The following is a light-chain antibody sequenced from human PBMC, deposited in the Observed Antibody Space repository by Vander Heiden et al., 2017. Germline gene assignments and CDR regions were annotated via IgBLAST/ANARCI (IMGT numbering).Light chain of an antibody. Sequence: AIQLTQSPSSLSASVGDRVTITCRASQGVGSALAWYQQKPGKAPYLLIYDASSLESGVPSRFSGSGSGTDFTLTISSLQPEDFAAYYCQQFDHYPYTFGQGTKLEIK. CDR3: QQFDHYPYT. CDR1: QGVGSA. V-gene: IGKV1D-13*01. J-gene: IGKJ2*01. CDR2: DAS.